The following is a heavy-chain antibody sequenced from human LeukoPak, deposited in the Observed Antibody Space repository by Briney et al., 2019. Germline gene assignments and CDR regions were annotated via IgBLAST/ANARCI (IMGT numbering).Heavy chain of an antibody. D-gene: IGHD3-10*01. CDR2: IRHDGSDE. V-gene: IGHV3-7*04. CDR1: GFKFSDYY. Sequence: GGSLRLSCVASGFKFSDYYMSWVRQAPGKGLEWVADIRHDGSDEYNGDSVKGRFTISRDNAKNSLFLQMNSLRAEDTAVYYCARDGFGSYFSLDYWGQGALVTVSS. J-gene: IGHJ4*02. CDR3: ARDGFGSYFSLDY.